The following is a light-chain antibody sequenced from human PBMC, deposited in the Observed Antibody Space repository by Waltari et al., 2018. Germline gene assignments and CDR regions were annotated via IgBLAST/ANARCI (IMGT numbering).Light chain of an antibody. CDR2: AAS. CDR3: QQYNNWPLT. V-gene: IGKV3-15*01. Sequence: EMVMTQSPATLSVSPGERATLSCRASQSVSSDLAWYQQKSGQAPRLLIYAASNRATGIPARCNGGGSGTEFTLTISSLQSGDSAVYYCQQYNNWPLTFGQGTKVEIK. J-gene: IGKJ1*01. CDR1: QSVSSD.